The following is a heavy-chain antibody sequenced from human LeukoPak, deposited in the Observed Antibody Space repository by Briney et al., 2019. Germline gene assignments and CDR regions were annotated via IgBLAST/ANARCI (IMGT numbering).Heavy chain of an antibody. CDR1: GYTFTDYF. D-gene: IGHD6-6*01. V-gene: IGHV1-2*02. CDR3: VRDLTGSSSIDFQL. CDR2: INPNSGAT. Sequence: ASVKVSCKASGYTFTDYFIHWVRQSPGQGLEWVAWINPNSGATAYAQSSQGRVTVTRDTSISTAYMELSRLTSDDTAIYFCVRDLTGSSSIDFQLWGQGTLVTVPS. J-gene: IGHJ1*01.